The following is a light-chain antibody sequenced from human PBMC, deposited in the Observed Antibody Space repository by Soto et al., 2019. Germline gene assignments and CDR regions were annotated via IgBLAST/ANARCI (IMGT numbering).Light chain of an antibody. Sequence: EVVLTQSPGTLSLSPGEMATLSFSASQSVAANYLAWYQQKRGQAPRLLIYGASSRATGIPDRFSGSGSGTDFTLTISRLEPEDFSVYYCRQYGTAPLTFGPGTKVDIK. V-gene: IGKV3-20*01. CDR1: QSVAANY. CDR3: RQYGTAPLT. J-gene: IGKJ3*01. CDR2: GAS.